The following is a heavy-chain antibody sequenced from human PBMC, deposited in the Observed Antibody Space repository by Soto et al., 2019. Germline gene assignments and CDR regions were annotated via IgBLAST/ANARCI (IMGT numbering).Heavy chain of an antibody. V-gene: IGHV3-21*01. CDR3: ARMVLRYFDAIDY. CDR2: ISSGSNYI. J-gene: IGHJ4*02. Sequence: GGSLRLSCAASGFSFSSYTMNWVRQAPGKGLEWVSSISSGSNYIYYADSVKGRFTISRDNAKNSLYLQMNSLRAEDTAVYYCARMVLRYFDAIDYWGQGTLVTVSS. D-gene: IGHD3-9*01. CDR1: GFSFSSYT.